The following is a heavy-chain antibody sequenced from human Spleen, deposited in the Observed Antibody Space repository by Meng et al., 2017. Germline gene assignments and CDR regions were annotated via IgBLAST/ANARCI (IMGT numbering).Heavy chain of an antibody. J-gene: IGHJ4*02. V-gene: IGHV3-7*01. D-gene: IGHD1/OR15-1a*01. CDR2: IKQDGSWR. Sequence: GGSLRLSCAASEFTFSDYAMNWVRQAPGKGLEWVGHIKQDGSWRYYVDSVKGRFTISRDNAKNSLYLQMSSLRAEDTAVYYCARDGCGWNSLDYWGQGTLVTVSS. CDR1: EFTFSDYA. CDR3: ARDGCGWNSLDY.